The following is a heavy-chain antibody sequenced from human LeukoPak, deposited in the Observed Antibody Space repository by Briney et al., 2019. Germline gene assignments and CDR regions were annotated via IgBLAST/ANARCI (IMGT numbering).Heavy chain of an antibody. CDR2: ISGSGGST. CDR3: AKAPQLYPAGSGFDY. Sequence: PGGSLRLSCAASGFTFSSYAMSWVRQAPGKGLEWVSAISGSGGSTYYADSVKGRFTISRDNSKNTLYLQMNSLRAEDTAVYYCAKAPQLYPAGSGFDYWGQGTLVTVSS. CDR1: GFTFSSYA. D-gene: IGHD3-3*01. V-gene: IGHV3-23*01. J-gene: IGHJ4*02.